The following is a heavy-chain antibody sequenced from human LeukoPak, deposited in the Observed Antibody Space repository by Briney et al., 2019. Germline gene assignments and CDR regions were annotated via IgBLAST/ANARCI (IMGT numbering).Heavy chain of an antibody. D-gene: IGHD2-21*02. J-gene: IGHJ4*02. V-gene: IGHV3-74*01. CDR1: EFTFSTYW. CDR2: ISTDGSSR. Sequence: GGSLRLSCTGSEFTFSTYWMHWVRQAPGKGLVWVSRISTDGSSRSYADSVKGRFTISRDNAKNTLFLQMDSLGAEDTAVCYCVRGTSRENGYGGDDPYWGQGTLVIVSS. CDR3: VRGTSRENGYGGDDPY.